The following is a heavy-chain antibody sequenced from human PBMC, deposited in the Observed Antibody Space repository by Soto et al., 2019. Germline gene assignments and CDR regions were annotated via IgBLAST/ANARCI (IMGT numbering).Heavy chain of an antibody. D-gene: IGHD3-22*01. J-gene: IGHJ6*04. CDR1: GYSFTSYW. Sequence: GEYLKISCKGSGYSFTSYWIGRVRQMPGKGLEWMGIIYPGDSDTRYSPSFQGQVTISADKSISTAYLQWSSLKASDTAMYYCARRMYYYESSCYSYFYGMDVWGEGTTVTVSS. V-gene: IGHV5-51*01. CDR2: IYPGDSDT. CDR3: ARRMYYYESSCYSYFYGMDV.